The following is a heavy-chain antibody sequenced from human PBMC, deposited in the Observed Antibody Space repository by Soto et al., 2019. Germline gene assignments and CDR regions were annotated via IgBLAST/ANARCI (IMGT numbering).Heavy chain of an antibody. V-gene: IGHV3-33*01. J-gene: IGHJ6*02. CDR2: IWYDGSNK. CDR3: ARVHPNAEVLRFLDPSHPVHYYYYGMDV. Sequence: GGSLRLSCAASGFTFSSYGMHWVRQAPGKGLEWVAVIWYDGSNKYYADSVKGRFTISRDNSKNTLYLQMNSLRAEDTAVYYCARVHPNAEVLRFLDPSHPVHYYYYGMDVWGQGTTVTVSS. CDR1: GFTFSSYG. D-gene: IGHD3-3*01.